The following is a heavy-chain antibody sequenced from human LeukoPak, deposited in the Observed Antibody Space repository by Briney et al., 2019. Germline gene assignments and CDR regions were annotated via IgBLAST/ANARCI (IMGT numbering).Heavy chain of an antibody. CDR1: GGTFSSYA. D-gene: IGHD4-23*01. CDR2: IIPIFGTA. Sequence: EASVKVSCKASGGTFSSYAISWVRQAPGQGLEWMGGIIPIFGTANYAQKFQGRVTITADESTSTAYMELSSLRSEDTAVYYCAARDRKYGGNSGSDYWGQGTLVTVSS. J-gene: IGHJ4*02. CDR3: AARDRKYGGNSGSDY. V-gene: IGHV1-69*13.